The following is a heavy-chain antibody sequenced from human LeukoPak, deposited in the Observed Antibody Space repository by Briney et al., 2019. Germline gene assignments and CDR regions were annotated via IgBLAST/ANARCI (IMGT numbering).Heavy chain of an antibody. D-gene: IGHD2-2*02. V-gene: IGHV1-69*13. CDR3: ARGFLTGCSSTSCYTKGHYYGMDV. Sequence: ASVKVSCKASGGTFSSYAISWVRQAPGQGLEWMGGIIPIFGTANYAQKFQGRVTITADESTSTAYMELSSLRSEDTAVYYCARGFLTGCSSTSCYTKGHYYGMDVWGQGTTVTVSS. J-gene: IGHJ6*02. CDR1: GGTFSSYA. CDR2: IIPIFGTA.